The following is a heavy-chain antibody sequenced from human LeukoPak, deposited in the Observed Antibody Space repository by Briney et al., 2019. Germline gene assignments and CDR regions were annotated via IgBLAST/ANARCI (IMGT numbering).Heavy chain of an antibody. D-gene: IGHD1-26*01. CDR2: IYTSGST. V-gene: IGHV4-61*02. Sequence: SETLSLTCTVSGGSISSGGYYWSWIRQPAGKGLEWIGRIYTSGSTNYNPSLKSRVTMSVDTSKNQFSLKLSSVTAADTAVYYCARAGISGSYDYWGQGTLVTVSS. CDR3: ARAGISGSYDY. J-gene: IGHJ4*02. CDR1: GGSISSGGYY.